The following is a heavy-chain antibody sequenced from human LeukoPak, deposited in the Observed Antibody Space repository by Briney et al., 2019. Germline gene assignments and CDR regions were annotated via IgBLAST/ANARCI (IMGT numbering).Heavy chain of an antibody. D-gene: IGHD3-22*01. Sequence: PSETLSLTCTVSGGSISNYYWTWVRQSAAKGLEWIGRIYASEDTYYSPSLQSRVTMSVDTSKNQFSLRLNSVTAADTAVYYCARDAYYYDTSGYYILDYWGQGTLVTVSS. CDR3: ARDAYYYDTSGYYILDY. J-gene: IGHJ4*02. CDR2: IYASEDT. CDR1: GGSISNYY. V-gene: IGHV4-4*07.